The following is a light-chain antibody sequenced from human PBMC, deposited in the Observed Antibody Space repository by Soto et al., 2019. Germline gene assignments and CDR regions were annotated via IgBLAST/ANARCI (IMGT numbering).Light chain of an antibody. CDR3: QHYNSYSEA. V-gene: IGKV1-5*03. CDR2: KAS. Sequence: DIQMTQSPSTLSGSVGDRVTITCRASQTISSWLAWYQQKPGKAPKLLIYKASTLKSGVPSTFSGSGSGTEFTLTISSLQPDDFATYYCQHYNSYSEAVGPGTKVDIK. J-gene: IGKJ1*01. CDR1: QTISSW.